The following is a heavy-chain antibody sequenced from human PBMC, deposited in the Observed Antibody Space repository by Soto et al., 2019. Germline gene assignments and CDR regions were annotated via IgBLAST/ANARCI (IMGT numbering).Heavy chain of an antibody. D-gene: IGHD3-10*01. V-gene: IGHV3-30*04. CDR3: ARSRSGAIADSFDF. CDR1: GFTFSRYA. J-gene: IGHJ4*02. Sequence: GSLRLSCAASGFTFSRYAIHWVRQAPGKGLEWVAVISRDGTNKYYVDSVKGRFTISRDNSRNTLYLQMNSLRHEGAAVYYCARSRSGAIADSFDFWGQGTLVTVSS. CDR2: ISRDGTNK.